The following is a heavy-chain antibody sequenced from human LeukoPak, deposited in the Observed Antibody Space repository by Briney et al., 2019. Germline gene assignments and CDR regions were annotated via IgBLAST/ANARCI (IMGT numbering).Heavy chain of an antibody. D-gene: IGHD2-15*01. Sequence: GASVKVSCKASGYTFRNYAVSWVRQAPGQGLEWMGWISAYDGHTGYAQKVQGRVTMTIDTSTSTAYMELRSLTSDDTAVYYCARDRGEGYCSGSSCSNRAFDIWGQGTMVTVSS. J-gene: IGHJ3*02. CDR1: GYTFRNYA. CDR3: ARDRGEGYCSGSSCSNRAFDI. CDR2: ISAYDGHT. V-gene: IGHV1-18*01.